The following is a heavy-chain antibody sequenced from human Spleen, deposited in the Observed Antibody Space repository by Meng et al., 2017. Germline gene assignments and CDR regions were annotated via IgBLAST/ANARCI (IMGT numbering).Heavy chain of an antibody. Sequence: QVQLVQSGGRVKQLRSPGKVSCKASGGTFSSYAFSWVRQAPGQGLEWMGGIIPIFGTANYAQKFQGRVTITADESTSTAYMELSSLRSEDTAVYYCARGNYYGSGSYYNYWGQGTLVTVSS. V-gene: IGHV1-69*01. J-gene: IGHJ4*02. CDR3: ARGNYYGSGSYYNY. CDR2: IIPIFGTA. CDR1: GGTFSSYA. D-gene: IGHD3-10*01.